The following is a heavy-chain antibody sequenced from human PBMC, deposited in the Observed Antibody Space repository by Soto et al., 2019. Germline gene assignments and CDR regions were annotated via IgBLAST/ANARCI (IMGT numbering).Heavy chain of an antibody. J-gene: IGHJ4*02. CDR2: IYYSGST. CDR3: AGLSVRGYDGYYFAS. Sequence: SETLSLTCTVSGGSISSYYWSWIRQPPGKGLEWIGDIYYSGSTNYNPSLKSRVTISVDTSKNQFSLKLSSVTAADTAVYYCAGLSVRGYDGYYFASWGRGTRVPVSP. CDR1: GGSISSYY. V-gene: IGHV4-59*12. D-gene: IGHD5-12*01.